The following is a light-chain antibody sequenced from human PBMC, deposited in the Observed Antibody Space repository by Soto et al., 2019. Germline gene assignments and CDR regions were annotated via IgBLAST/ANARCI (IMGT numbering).Light chain of an antibody. CDR2: KAS. J-gene: IGKJ1*01. Sequence: DVHTSQYPSTLSGSVGDRVTITCRASQTISSWLAWYQQKPGKAPKLLIYKASTLKSGVPSRFSGSGSGTEFTLTISSLQPDDFATYYCQHYNSYSEAFGQGTKVDI. V-gene: IGKV1-5*03. CDR1: QTISSW. CDR3: QHYNSYSEA.